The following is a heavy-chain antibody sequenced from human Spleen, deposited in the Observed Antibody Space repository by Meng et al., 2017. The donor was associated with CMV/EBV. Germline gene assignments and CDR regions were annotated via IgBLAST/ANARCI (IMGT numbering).Heavy chain of an antibody. CDR1: GYNFARYW. Sequence: GESLKISCKGSGYNFARYWIAWVRQMPGKGLEWMGTIYPDDADARYSPSFQGQVTISADKSISTAYMELNRLISDDTAVYYCARSSYDSAGYLIDYWGQGTLVTVSS. D-gene: IGHD3-22*01. J-gene: IGHJ4*02. CDR2: IYPDDADA. V-gene: IGHV5-51*01. CDR3: ARSSYDSAGYLIDY.